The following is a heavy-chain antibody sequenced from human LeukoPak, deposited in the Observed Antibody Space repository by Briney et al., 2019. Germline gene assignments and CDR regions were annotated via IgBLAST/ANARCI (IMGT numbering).Heavy chain of an antibody. J-gene: IGHJ4*02. CDR2: IYYSGST. CDR3: ARDRLVGAYQYFDY. CDR1: GVSISSYY. D-gene: IGHD1-26*01. Sequence: TSETLSLTCTVSGVSISSYYWSWIRQPPGKGLEWIGYIYYSGSTNYNPSLKSRVTISVDTSKNQFSLKLSSVTAADTAVYYCARDRLVGAYQYFDYWGQGTLVTVSS. V-gene: IGHV4-59*13.